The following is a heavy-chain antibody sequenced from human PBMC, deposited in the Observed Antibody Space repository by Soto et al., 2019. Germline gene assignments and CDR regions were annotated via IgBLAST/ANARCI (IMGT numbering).Heavy chain of an antibody. D-gene: IGHD3-10*01. J-gene: IGHJ4*02. V-gene: IGHV1-18*01. CDR1: GYTFTSYG. CDR3: ASALWFGALYYFDY. Sequence: ASVKVSCKASGYTFTSYGISWVRQAPGQGLEWMGWISAYNGNTNYAQKLQGRVTMTTDTSTSTAYMELRSLRSDDTAVYYCASALWFGALYYFDYWGQGALVTVSS. CDR2: ISAYNGNT.